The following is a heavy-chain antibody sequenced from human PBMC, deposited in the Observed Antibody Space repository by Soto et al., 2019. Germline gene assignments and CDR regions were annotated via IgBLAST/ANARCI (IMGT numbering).Heavy chain of an antibody. V-gene: IGHV4-39*01. D-gene: IGHD3-22*01. Sequence: IHPPPGKVLEWIGSIYYSGSTYYNPSLKSRVTISVDTSKNQFSLKLSSVTAADTAVYYCARQGARRTSYYDSSGFILDSWGQGTLFTVS. CDR2: IYYSGST. J-gene: IGHJ4*02. CDR3: ARQGARRTSYYDSSGFILDS.